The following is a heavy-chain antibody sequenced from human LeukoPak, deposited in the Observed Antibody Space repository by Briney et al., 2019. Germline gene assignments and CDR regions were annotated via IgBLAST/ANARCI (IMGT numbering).Heavy chain of an antibody. D-gene: IGHD6-6*01. CDR2: IYHSGST. CDR1: GGSISSGGYS. CDR3: ARDAPFWALYSSSQTNAFDI. V-gene: IGHV4-30-2*01. Sequence: SSETLSLTCAVSGGSISSGGYSWSWIRQPPGKGLEWIGYIYHSGSTYYNPSLKSRVTMSVDTSKNQFSLKLSSVTAADTAVYYCARDAPFWALYSSSQTNAFDIWGQGTMVTVSS. J-gene: IGHJ3*02.